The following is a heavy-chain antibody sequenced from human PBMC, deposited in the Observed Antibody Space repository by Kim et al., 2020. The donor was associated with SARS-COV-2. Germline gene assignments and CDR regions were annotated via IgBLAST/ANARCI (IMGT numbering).Heavy chain of an antibody. V-gene: IGHV1-2*02. CDR1: GYTFTGYY. CDR3: ARDNGMLRFLEWSTVDV. J-gene: IGHJ6*02. Sequence: ASVKVSCKASGYTFTGYYMHWVRQAPGQGLEWMGWINPNSGGTNYAQKFQGRVTMTRDTSISTAYMELSRLRSDDTAVYYCARDNGMLRFLEWSTVDVWGQGTTVTVSS. CDR2: INPNSGGT. D-gene: IGHD3-3*01.